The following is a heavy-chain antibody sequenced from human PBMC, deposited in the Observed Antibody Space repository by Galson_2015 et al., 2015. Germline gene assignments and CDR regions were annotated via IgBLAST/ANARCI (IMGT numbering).Heavy chain of an antibody. J-gene: IGHJ4*02. V-gene: IGHV3-30-3*01. CDR2: ISYDGSNK. D-gene: IGHD1-7*01. CDR3: AREGGTNSLDY. Sequence: SLRLSCAASGFTFSSYAMHWVRQAPGKGLEWVAVISYDGSNKYYADSVKGRFTISRDNSKNTPYLQMNSLRAEDTAVYYCAREGGTNSLDYWGQGTLVTVSS. CDR1: GFTFSSYA.